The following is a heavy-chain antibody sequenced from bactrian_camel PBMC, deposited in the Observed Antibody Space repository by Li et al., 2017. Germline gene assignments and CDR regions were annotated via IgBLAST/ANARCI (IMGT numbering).Heavy chain of an antibody. D-gene: IGHD3*01. CDR1: GYRYSTAT. J-gene: IGHJ5*01. Sequence: HVQLVESGGGSVQTGESLRLSCAGSGYRYSTATMAWFRQAPGKEREGVAAIAGDGRTDYADSVKGRFTISRDGAKNIIALQMHSLKTEDTGVYYVAMNFGYWGQG. V-gene: IGHV3S53*01. CDR3: AMNFGY. CDR2: IAGDGRT.